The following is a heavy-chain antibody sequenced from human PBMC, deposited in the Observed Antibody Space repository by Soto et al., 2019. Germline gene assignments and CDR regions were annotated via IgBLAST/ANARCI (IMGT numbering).Heavy chain of an antibody. Sequence: LSLTGSVADGSISDYYWSRISKTQGKGLEWIGYIYYSGSTNYNPSLKSRVTISVDTSKNQFSLKLSSVTAADTAVYYCARDGPAPAVAGTYGYYSYARDVWRQGTTVTVSS. CDR3: ARDGPAPAVAGTYGYYSYARDV. CDR2: IYYSGST. D-gene: IGHD6-19*01. CDR1: DGSISDYY. J-gene: IGHJ6*02. V-gene: IGHV4-59*01.